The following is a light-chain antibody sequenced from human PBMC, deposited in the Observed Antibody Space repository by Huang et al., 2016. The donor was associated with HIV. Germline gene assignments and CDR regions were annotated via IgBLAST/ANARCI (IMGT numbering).Light chain of an antibody. Sequence: DIQMTQSPSSLSASVGDRVTITCRASQGITNSLTWYQQKPGKAPKLLLYAASRLESGVPYRVSGSGSGTDYTLTISSLQPEDFATYYCQQYYSTSLTFGGGTKVEIK. CDR3: QQYYSTSLT. CDR2: AAS. CDR1: QGITNS. V-gene: IGKV1-NL1*01. J-gene: IGKJ4*01.